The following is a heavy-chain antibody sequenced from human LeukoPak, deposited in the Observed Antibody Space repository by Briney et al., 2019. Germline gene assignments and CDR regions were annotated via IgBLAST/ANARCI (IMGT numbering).Heavy chain of an antibody. J-gene: IGHJ3*02. V-gene: IGHV3-21*01. CDR3: AREPSAAGKESIAFDI. Sequence: GGSLRLSCAASGFTFSSYSMNWVRQAPGKGLEWVSSISSSSSYIYYADSVKGRFTISRDNAKNSLYLQMNSLRAEDTAVYYCAREPSAAGKESIAFDIWGQGTMVTVSS. CDR2: ISSSSSYI. D-gene: IGHD6-13*01. CDR1: GFTFSSYS.